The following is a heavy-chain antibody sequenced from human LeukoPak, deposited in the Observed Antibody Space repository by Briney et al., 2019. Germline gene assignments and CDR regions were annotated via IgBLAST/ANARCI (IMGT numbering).Heavy chain of an antibody. J-gene: IGHJ4*02. Sequence: SETLSLTCSVSGVSISSSIYYWAWIRQHPGKGLEWIGFTSYSEGTYYNPSLMSRITISVDRSQNQFSLKMRDVTAADTAVYFCATADWESFYFDSWGQGVLVAVSS. CDR3: ATADWESFYFDS. D-gene: IGHD1-26*01. CDR2: TSYSEGT. V-gene: IGHV4-31*03. CDR1: GVSISSSIYY.